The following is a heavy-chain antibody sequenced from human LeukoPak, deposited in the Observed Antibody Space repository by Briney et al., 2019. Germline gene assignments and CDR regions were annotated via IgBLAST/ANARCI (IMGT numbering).Heavy chain of an antibody. CDR2: IYHSGST. CDR1: GCSISSGYY. D-gene: IGHD5-12*01. V-gene: IGHV4-38-2*01. CDR3: AAGGWLHPFDY. J-gene: IGHJ4*02. Sequence: SETLSLTCAVSGCSISSGYYWGWIRQPPGKGLEWIGSIYHSGSTYYNPSLKSRVTISVDTSKNQFSLKLSSVTAADTAVYYCAAGGWLHPFDYWGQGTLVTVSS.